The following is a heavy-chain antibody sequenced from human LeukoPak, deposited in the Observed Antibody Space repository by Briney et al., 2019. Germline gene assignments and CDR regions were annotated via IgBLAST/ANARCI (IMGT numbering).Heavy chain of an antibody. CDR2: INPNSGGT. Sequence: ASVKVSFKASGYSFTGYYMNWVRQAPGQGLEWMGWINPNSGGTSYAQNFQGRVTMTRDTSISTAYMELSSLRSDDTAVYYCARGIEGTVYYWGQGTLVTVSS. D-gene: IGHD5/OR15-5a*01. CDR1: GYSFTGYY. CDR3: ARGIEGTVYY. V-gene: IGHV1-2*02. J-gene: IGHJ4*02.